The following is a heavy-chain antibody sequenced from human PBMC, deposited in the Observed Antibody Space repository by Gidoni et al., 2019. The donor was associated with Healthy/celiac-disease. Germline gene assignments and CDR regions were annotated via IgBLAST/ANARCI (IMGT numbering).Heavy chain of an antibody. D-gene: IGHD3-22*01. CDR3: ARGEYYYDTSGCSIDI. CDR1: GGSFSGYD. Sequence: QVQLQQWGAGLLKPSETLSLTCAVYGGSFSGYDWNWIRQPPERGLEWIGEINHSGSTNYNPSLNSRVTISVDSSKNQFSLKLSSVSAADTAVYYCARGEYYYDTSGCSIDIWGQGTMVTVSS. V-gene: IGHV4-34*01. CDR2: INHSGST. J-gene: IGHJ3*02.